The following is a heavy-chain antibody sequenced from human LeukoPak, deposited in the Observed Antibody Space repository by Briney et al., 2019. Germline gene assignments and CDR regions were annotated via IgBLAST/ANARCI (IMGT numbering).Heavy chain of an antibody. Sequence: SETLSLTCTVSGGSISSSNYYWGWIRQPPGKGLEWIGEINHSGSTNYNPSLKSRVTISVDTSKNQFSLKLSSVTAADTAVYYCARGGKSIWFGELLFDYWGQGTLVTVSS. D-gene: IGHD3-10*01. CDR2: INHSGST. CDR3: ARGGKSIWFGELLFDY. J-gene: IGHJ4*02. CDR1: GGSISSSNYY. V-gene: IGHV4-39*07.